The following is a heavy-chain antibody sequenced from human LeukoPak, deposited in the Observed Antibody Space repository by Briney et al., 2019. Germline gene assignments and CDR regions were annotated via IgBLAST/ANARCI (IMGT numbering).Heavy chain of an antibody. CDR2: IYYTGIT. CDR1: GDSISSGTYY. CDR3: ASGSQLVSDAFDI. D-gene: IGHD6-6*01. Sequence: SETLSLTCTVSGDSISSGTYYWSWIRQPPGKGLEWIGYIYYTGITNYNPSLKSRVTISVDTSKNQFSQKLSSVTAADTAVYYCASGSQLVSDAFDIWGQGTMVTVSS. J-gene: IGHJ3*02. V-gene: IGHV4-61*01.